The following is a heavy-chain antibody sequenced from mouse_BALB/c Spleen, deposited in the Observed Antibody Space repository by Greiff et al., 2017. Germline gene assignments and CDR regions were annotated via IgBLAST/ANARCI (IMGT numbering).Heavy chain of an antibody. CDR3: ARGGSPYFDY. CDR1: GFTFSSFG. D-gene: IGHD1-1*01. Sequence: EVQGVESGGGLVQPGGSRKLSCAASGFTFSSFGMHWVRQAPEKGLEWVAYISSGSSTLYYADTVKGRFTISRDNPKNTLFLQMTSLRSEDTAMYYCARGGSPYFDYWGQGTTLTVSS. CDR2: ISSGSSTL. V-gene: IGHV5-17*02. J-gene: IGHJ2*01.